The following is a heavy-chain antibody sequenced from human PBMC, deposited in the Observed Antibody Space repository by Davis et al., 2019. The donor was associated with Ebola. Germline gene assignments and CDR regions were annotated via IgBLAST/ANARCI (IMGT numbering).Heavy chain of an antibody. CDR1: GFPLSGPA. V-gene: IGHV3-73*01. J-gene: IGHJ5*02. CDR2: TRTKPNNYAT. CDR3: VRLRAVDP. Sequence: GESLKIPCAAPGFPLSGPAKPWVPPASGKGPEWVVRTRTKPNNYATAYPASVTGRFPISRDDSKNMAYLQMNSVNVEDTAMYYCVRLRAVDPWGQGTPVTVSS.